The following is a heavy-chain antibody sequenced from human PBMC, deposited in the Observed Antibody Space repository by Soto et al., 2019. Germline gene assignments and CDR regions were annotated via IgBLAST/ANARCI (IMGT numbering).Heavy chain of an antibody. J-gene: IGHJ3*02. CDR2: ISHDGSYK. CDR1: GFSFTTYV. D-gene: IGHD1-26*01. Sequence: QVQLVESGGGVVQPGRSLRLSCAASGFSFTTYVMHWVRQAPGKGLEWVAVISHDGSYKYYGDAVKGRFTISSDTSKNAVYLAMNSLRPEDTAVYSCAKGLLAIVGTTLPRDAFNIWGQGTMVTVSS. V-gene: IGHV3-30*18. CDR3: AKGLLAIVGTTLPRDAFNI.